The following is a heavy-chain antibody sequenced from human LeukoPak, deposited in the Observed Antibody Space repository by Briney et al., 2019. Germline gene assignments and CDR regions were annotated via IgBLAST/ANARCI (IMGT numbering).Heavy chain of an antibody. CDR2: IRRKAYGGTT. J-gene: IGHJ5*02. V-gene: IGHV3-49*04. CDR1: GFTFGDYA. CDR3: TRDRYWYP. D-gene: IGHD2-8*02. Sequence: GRSLRLSCTPSGFTFGDYAMSWVRQAPGKGRERVGFIRRKAYGGTTEYAASVNGRFTISKDDSKSIAYLQMDSLKTEDTAVYYCTRDRYWYPWGQGTLVTVSS.